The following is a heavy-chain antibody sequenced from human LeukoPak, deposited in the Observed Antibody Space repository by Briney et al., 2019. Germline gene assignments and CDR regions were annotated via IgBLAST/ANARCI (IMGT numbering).Heavy chain of an antibody. V-gene: IGHV3-15*04. CDR3: TTDEDWNYARKDV. Sequence: PGGSLRLSCAASGFTFNYAWMSWVRQVPGKGLEWVGQTVSEIDGGTTDYAAPVKGRFTISRDDSKSTLYLQMNSLKIEDTAVYYCTTDEDWNYARKDVWGQGATVIVSS. D-gene: IGHD1-7*01. CDR1: GFTFNYAW. J-gene: IGHJ6*02. CDR2: TVSEIDGGTT.